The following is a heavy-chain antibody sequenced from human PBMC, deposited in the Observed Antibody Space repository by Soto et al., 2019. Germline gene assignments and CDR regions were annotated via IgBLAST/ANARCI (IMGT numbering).Heavy chain of an antibody. CDR1: GFTFSSYA. D-gene: IGHD3-16*01. J-gene: IGHJ4*02. V-gene: IGHV3-23*01. Sequence: GGSLRLSCAASGFTFSSYAMSWVRQAPGKGLEWVSAISGSGGSTYYADSVKGRFTISRDNSKNTLYLQMNSLRAEDTAVYYCAKEAYRNPPNRFSRLGYFDYWGQGTLVTVSS. CDR3: AKEAYRNPPNRFSRLGYFDY. CDR2: ISGSGGST.